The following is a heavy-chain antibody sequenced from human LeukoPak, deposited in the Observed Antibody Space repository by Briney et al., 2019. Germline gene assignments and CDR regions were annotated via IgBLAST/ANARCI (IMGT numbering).Heavy chain of an antibody. D-gene: IGHD6-6*01. Sequence: GGSLRLSCAASGLTFSSHWMHWARQLPGKGLVWVSRISPTGGTTSYADSVKGRFTVSRDNAKNTLYLQVNNLRAEDTAVYYCARGPNSNWSGLDFWGQGTLLTVSS. CDR1: GLTFSSHW. J-gene: IGHJ4*02. CDR3: ARGPNSNWSGLDF. V-gene: IGHV3-74*01. CDR2: ISPTGGTT.